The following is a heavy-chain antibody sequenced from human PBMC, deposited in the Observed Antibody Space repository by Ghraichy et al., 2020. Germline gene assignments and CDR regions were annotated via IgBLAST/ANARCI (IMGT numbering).Heavy chain of an antibody. D-gene: IGHD4-23*01. CDR1: GFTVSNAW. CDR2: IKSKTDGGTT. J-gene: IGHJ1*01. Sequence: GGSLRLSCAASGFTVSNAWMSWVRQAPGKGLEWVGRIKSKTDGGTTDYAAPVKGRFTIAGDDSKNMLYLQMNSLKTEDTDVYYCATLQGYGGTSEFFQHWGQGTLVTVSS. V-gene: IGHV3-15*01. CDR3: ATLQGYGGTSEFFQH.